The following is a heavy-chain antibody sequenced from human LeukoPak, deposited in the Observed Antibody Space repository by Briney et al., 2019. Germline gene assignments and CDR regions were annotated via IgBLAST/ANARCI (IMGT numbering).Heavy chain of an antibody. CDR1: GFTFSSYA. D-gene: IGHD3-9*01. CDR3: ARVGGVGILTGYELDP. V-gene: IGHV3-30*04. Sequence: GRSLRLSCVASGFTFSSYAMHWVRQAPGKGLEWVAVISYDGSNKYYADSVKGRFTISRDNSKNTLYLQMNSLRAEDTAVYYCARVGGVGILTGYELDPWGQGTLVTVSS. CDR2: ISYDGSNK. J-gene: IGHJ5*02.